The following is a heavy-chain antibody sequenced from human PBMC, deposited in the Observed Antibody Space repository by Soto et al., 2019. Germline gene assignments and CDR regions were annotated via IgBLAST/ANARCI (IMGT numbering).Heavy chain of an antibody. V-gene: IGHV3-30*18. D-gene: IGHD2-15*01. Sequence: QVQLVESGGGVVQPGRSLRLSCAASGFTFSSYGMHWVRQAPGKGLEWVAVISYDGTNKYYADSVKGRFTISRDNSKNTLYLQMNSLRAEDTAVYYCAKDQGGGNVEGHHYYGMDVWGQGTTVTVSS. J-gene: IGHJ6*02. CDR1: GFTFSSYG. CDR2: ISYDGTNK. CDR3: AKDQGGGNVEGHHYYGMDV.